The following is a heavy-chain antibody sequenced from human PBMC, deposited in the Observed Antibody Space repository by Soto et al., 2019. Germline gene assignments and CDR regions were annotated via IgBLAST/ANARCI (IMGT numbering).Heavy chain of an antibody. D-gene: IGHD1-1*01. J-gene: IGHJ5*02. Sequence: QVQLQESGPGLVKPSETLSLSCTVSGGSFSSYYCNWVRRSAGKGLEWIGRVYPSGSTTYNPSLKSRLTMSVDTSKNQFSLRLTSMTAADTAVYYCARDAPGIAAEHNWFDPWGQGTLVTVSS. CDR1: GGSFSSYY. CDR2: VYPSGST. V-gene: IGHV4-4*07. CDR3: ARDAPGIAAEHNWFDP.